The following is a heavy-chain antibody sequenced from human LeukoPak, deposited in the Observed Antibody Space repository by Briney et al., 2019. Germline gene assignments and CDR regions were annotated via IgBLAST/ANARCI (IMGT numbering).Heavy chain of an antibody. V-gene: IGHV3-15*01. Sequence: PGGSLRLSCAASGFTFSNAWMSWVRQAPGKGLEWVGRIKSKTDGGTTDYAARVKGRFTISRDDSKNTLYLQMNSLKTEDTAVYYCTAQNLYYYYYGMDVWGKGTTVTVSS. CDR3: TAQNLYYYYYGMDV. J-gene: IGHJ6*04. CDR2: IKSKTDGGTT. CDR1: GFTFSNAW.